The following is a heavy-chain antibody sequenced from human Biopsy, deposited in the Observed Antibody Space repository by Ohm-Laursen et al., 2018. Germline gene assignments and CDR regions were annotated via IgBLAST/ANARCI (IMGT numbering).Heavy chain of an antibody. J-gene: IGHJ6*02. CDR2: IMPTFGTA. V-gene: IGHV1-69*06. CDR3: ATRVAPVTTLYYYAMDV. Sequence: GSSVKVSCKTSGVTFTSYAIRWVRQAPGQGLEWMGGIMPTFGTANYAQKFQGRVTITADKSTSTAHLDLSSLRSEDTAVYYCATRVAPVTTLYYYAMDVWGQGTTVTVSS. CDR1: GVTFTSYA. D-gene: IGHD4-17*01.